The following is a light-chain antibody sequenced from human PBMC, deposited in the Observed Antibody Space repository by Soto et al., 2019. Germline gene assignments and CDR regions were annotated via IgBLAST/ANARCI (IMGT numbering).Light chain of an antibody. CDR1: QTISSW. Sequence: DIRMTQSPSTLSASVGDRVTITCRASQTISSWLAWYQQKPGKAPKLLIYKASTLKSGVPSRFSGSGSGTEFTLTISSLQSEDFAVYYCQQYNFWPLTFGGGTKVDIK. J-gene: IGKJ4*01. CDR3: QQYNFWPLT. CDR2: KAS. V-gene: IGKV1-5*03.